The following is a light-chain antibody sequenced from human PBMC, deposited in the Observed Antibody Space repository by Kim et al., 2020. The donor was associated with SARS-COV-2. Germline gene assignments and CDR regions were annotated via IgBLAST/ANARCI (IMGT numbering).Light chain of an antibody. CDR1: RGIGSY. J-gene: IGKJ4*01. CDR2: SAS. CDR3: LQHDSYPLT. Sequence: ASVGDEATTPCRAGRGIGSYMSWFQQKPARLPHRLIYSASSLQSGVPSSISGSGAGTQFSLTISRLQPADFATYYCLQHDSYPLTFGGGTKVEIK. V-gene: IGKV1-17*03.